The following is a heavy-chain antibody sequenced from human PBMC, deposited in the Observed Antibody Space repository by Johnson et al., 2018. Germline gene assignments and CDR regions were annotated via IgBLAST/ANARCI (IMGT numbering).Heavy chain of an antibody. J-gene: IGHJ6*03. Sequence: VQLVQSGGGLVKAGGSLRLSCAASGFTFSNAWMNWVRQAPGKGLEWVGRIKSKTDGGTLNYAAPVKGRFTMSRDDSKNTLDLKMNSLKTDDKAVYYCTTTRGTYGRGGYYSYMDVWGKGTTVTVSS. CDR2: IKSKTDGGTL. V-gene: IGHV3-15*07. CDR3: TTTRGTYGRGGYYSYMDV. D-gene: IGHD2-8*01. CDR1: GFTFSNAW.